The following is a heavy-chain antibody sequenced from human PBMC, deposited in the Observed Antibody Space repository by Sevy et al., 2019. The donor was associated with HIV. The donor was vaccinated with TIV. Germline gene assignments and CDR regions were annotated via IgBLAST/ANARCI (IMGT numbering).Heavy chain of an antibody. Sequence: GGSLRLSCAASGFTFAKYSMSWVRQAPGKGLEWVSTFSFGCGRINYADSVKGRFTISTDDSKKTLFLEMNGLRAEDTATDFCAREGCTQPHDYWGQGTLVTVSS. CDR1: GFTFAKYS. J-gene: IGHJ4*02. D-gene: IGHD2-8*01. CDR3: AREGCTQPHDY. CDR2: FSFGCGRI. V-gene: IGHV3-23*01.